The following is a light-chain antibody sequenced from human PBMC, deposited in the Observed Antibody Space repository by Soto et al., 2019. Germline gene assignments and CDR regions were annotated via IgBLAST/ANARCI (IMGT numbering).Light chain of an antibody. CDR3: CSYAGSNNLI. J-gene: IGLJ1*01. CDR1: SSDIGAYNY. V-gene: IGLV2-8*01. CDR2: EVS. Sequence: QSVLTQPPSASGSPGQSVTISCTGTSSDIGAYNYVSWYQQYPGKAHKLMIFEVSKRPSGVPDRFSGSKSGNTASLTVSGLQAEDEADYYCCSYAGSNNLIFGTGTKVTVL.